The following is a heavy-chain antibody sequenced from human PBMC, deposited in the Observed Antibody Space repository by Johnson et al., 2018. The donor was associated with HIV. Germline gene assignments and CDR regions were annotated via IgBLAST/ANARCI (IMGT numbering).Heavy chain of an antibody. CDR1: GFTFSSYA. CDR2: ISYDGSNK. J-gene: IGHJ3*02. Sequence: QVQVVESGGGVVQPGRSLRLSCAASGFTFSSYAMHWVRQAPGKGLEWVAVISYDGSNKYDADSVKGRFTISRDNSKNTLYLQMNSLRVEDTAVYYCAKAVARGQWLANGYIWGQGTMVTVSS. CDR3: AKAVARGQWLANGYI. V-gene: IGHV3-30*14. D-gene: IGHD6-19*01.